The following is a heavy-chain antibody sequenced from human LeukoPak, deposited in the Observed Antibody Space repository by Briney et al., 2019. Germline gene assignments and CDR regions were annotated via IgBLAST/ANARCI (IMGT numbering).Heavy chain of an antibody. CDR2: ISAYNGNT. D-gene: IGHD3-16*01. CDR1: GYTFTSYG. CDR3: ARLSGPFARYGMDV. Sequence: ASVKVSCKASGYTFTSYGISWVRQAPGQGLERMGWISAYNGNTNYAQKLQGRVTMTTDTSTSTAYMELRSLRSDDTAVYYCARLSGPFARYGMDVWGQGTTVTVSS. J-gene: IGHJ6*02. V-gene: IGHV1-18*01.